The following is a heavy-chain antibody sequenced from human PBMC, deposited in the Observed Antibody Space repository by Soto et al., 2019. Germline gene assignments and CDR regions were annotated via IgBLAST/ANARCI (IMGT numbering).Heavy chain of an antibody. CDR1: GFTFSNAW. Sequence: GGSLRLSCAASGFTFSNAWMNWVRQAPGKGLEWVGRIKSKTDGGTTDYAAPVKGRFTISRDDSKNTLYLQMNSLKTEDTAVYYCTTEPRGFGEVTAFDPWGQGTLVTVSS. CDR2: IKSKTDGGTT. CDR3: TTEPRGFGEVTAFDP. J-gene: IGHJ5*02. V-gene: IGHV3-15*07. D-gene: IGHD3-3*01.